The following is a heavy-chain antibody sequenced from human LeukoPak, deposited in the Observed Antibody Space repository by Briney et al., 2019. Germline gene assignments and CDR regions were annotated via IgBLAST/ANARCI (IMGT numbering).Heavy chain of an antibody. CDR2: IYYSGSS. D-gene: IGHD3-10*01. Sequence: SSETLSLTCTVSGGSISSSSYSWVWIRQPPGKGLEWIGSIYYSGSSYYNPSLKSRVTISVDTSKNQSSLKLNSVTAADTAVYYCARTYYYGSGSYYYFDYWGQGTLVTVSS. CDR3: ARTYYYGSGSYYYFDY. CDR1: GGSISSSSYS. J-gene: IGHJ4*02. V-gene: IGHV4-39*01.